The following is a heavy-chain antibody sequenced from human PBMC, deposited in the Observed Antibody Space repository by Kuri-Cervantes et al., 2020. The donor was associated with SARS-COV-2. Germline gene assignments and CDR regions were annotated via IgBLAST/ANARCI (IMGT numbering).Heavy chain of an antibody. V-gene: IGHV4-39*07. J-gene: IGHJ3*02. CDR1: GGSISSSSYY. Sequence: SETLSPTSTVSGGSISSSSYYWGWIRQPPGKGLEWIGSIYYSGSTYYNPSLKSRVTISVDTSKNQFSLKLSSVTAADTAVYYCASLRGYYDSSGYTFDIWGQGTMVTVSS. CDR3: ASLRGYYDSSGYTFDI. D-gene: IGHD3-22*01. CDR2: IYYSGST.